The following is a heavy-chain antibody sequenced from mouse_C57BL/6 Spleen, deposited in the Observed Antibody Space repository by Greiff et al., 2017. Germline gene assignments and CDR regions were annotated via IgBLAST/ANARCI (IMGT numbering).Heavy chain of an antibody. Sequence: EVKLMESGPELVKPGASVKIPCKASGYTFTDYNMDWVKQSHGKSLEWIGDINPNNGGTIYNQKFKGKATLTVDKSSSTAYMELRSLTSEDTAVYYCARLYYYGSSYEDWYFDVWGTGTTVTVSS. CDR1: GYTFTDYN. V-gene: IGHV1-18*01. D-gene: IGHD1-1*01. J-gene: IGHJ1*03. CDR3: ARLYYYGSSYEDWYFDV. CDR2: INPNNGGT.